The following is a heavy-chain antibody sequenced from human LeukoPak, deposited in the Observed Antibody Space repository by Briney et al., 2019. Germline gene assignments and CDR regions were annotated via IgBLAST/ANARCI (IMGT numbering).Heavy chain of an antibody. CDR3: AKDRATSSGSYYGYFGY. CDR1: GFTFSNYA. Sequence: PGGSLRLSCAASGFTFSNYAMTWVRQPPGKGLEWVSVISRSGDNTYYADSVKGRFTISRDNSKNTLYLQMNSLRAEDTALYYCAKDRATSSGSYYGYFGYWGQGTLVTVSS. D-gene: IGHD1-26*01. CDR2: ISRSGDNT. V-gene: IGHV3-23*01. J-gene: IGHJ4*02.